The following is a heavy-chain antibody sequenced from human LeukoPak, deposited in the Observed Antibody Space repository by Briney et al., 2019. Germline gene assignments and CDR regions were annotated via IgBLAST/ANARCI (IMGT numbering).Heavy chain of an antibody. Sequence: GESLRLSCAASGFALRTYDMHWVRQVSGKGLEWVSAVGTTGDTFYADSVKGRFTVSRVNAKNSVYLQMNSLRVGDTALYYCTRGPIRGATDYWGQGTLVTVSS. J-gene: IGHJ4*02. CDR1: GFALRTYD. CDR2: VGTTGDT. CDR3: TRGPIRGATDY. D-gene: IGHD4-17*01. V-gene: IGHV3-13*01.